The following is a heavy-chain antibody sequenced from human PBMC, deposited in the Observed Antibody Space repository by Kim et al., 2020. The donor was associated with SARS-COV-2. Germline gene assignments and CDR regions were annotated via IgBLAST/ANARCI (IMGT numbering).Heavy chain of an antibody. J-gene: IGHJ4*02. V-gene: IGHV3-30*18. CDR3: AKEDAVAVAGGFDC. CDR2: ISYDGKNK. Sequence: GGSLRLSCAVSGFTFSSYGMHWVRQAPGKGLEWVAVISYDGKNKYYGEAVKGRFTISRDNSKNTLDLQIHSPRVEDTAVYYCAKEDAVAVAGGFDCWGQGTLVTVS. D-gene: IGHD6-19*01. CDR1: GFTFSSYG.